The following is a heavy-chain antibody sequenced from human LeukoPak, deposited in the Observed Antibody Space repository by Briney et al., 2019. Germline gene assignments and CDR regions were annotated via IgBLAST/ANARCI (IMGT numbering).Heavy chain of an antibody. D-gene: IGHD1/OR15-1a*01. CDR3: ARGNNPISSLDY. CDR1: GGSISSGSYY. CDR2: IYTSGST. Sequence: SQTLSLTCTVSGGSISSGSYYWSWIRQPAGKGLEWIGRIYTSGSTNYNPSLKSRITISVDTSKNQFFLKLSSETAADTAVYYCARGNNPISSLDYWGQGTLVTVSS. V-gene: IGHV4-61*02. J-gene: IGHJ4*02.